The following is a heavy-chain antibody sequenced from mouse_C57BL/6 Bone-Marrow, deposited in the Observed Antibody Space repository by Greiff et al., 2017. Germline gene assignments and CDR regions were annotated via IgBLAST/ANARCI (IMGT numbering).Heavy chain of an antibody. CDR1: GYTFTSYG. J-gene: IGHJ3*01. CDR3: AKTSGSWFAY. CDR2: IYPRSGNT. Sequence: QVHVKQSGAELVRPGASVKLSCKASGYTFTSYGISWVKQRTGQGLEWIGEIYPRSGNTYYNEKFKGKATLTADKSSSTAYMELRSLTSEDSTVYFCAKTSGSWFAYWGQGTLVTVSA. D-gene: IGHD2-2*01. V-gene: IGHV1-81*01.